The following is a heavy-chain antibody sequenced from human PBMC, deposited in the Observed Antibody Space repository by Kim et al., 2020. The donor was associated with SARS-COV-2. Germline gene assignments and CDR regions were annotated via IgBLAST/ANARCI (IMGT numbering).Heavy chain of an antibody. CDR1: GYTLTELS. J-gene: IGHJ5*02. CDR3: ATARLGYCSGGSCYSGWFDP. D-gene: IGHD2-15*01. Sequence: ASVKVSCKVSGYTLTELSMHWVRQAPGKGLEWMGGFDPEDGETIYAQKFQGRVTMTEDTSTDTAYMELSSLRSEDTAVYYCATARLGYCSGGSCYSGWFDPWGQGTLVTVSS. V-gene: IGHV1-24*01. CDR2: FDPEDGET.